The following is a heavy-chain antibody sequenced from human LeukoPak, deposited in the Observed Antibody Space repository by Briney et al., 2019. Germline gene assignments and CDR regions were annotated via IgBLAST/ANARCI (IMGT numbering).Heavy chain of an antibody. CDR2: ISTYNGNT. J-gene: IGHJ4*02. Sequence: ASVKVSCKAAGYTFTSYGINWVRQAPGQGLEWMGWISTYNGNTHYAQKLQGRVTMTTDTATSTAYMELRSLRSDDTAVYYCASDLTQVVHDYWGQGTLVTVSS. V-gene: IGHV1-18*01. CDR3: ASDLTQVVHDY. D-gene: IGHD2-15*01. CDR1: GYTFTSYG.